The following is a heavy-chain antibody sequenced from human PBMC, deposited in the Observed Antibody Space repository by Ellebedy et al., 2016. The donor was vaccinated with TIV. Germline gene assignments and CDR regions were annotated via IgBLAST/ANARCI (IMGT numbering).Heavy chain of an antibody. CDR3: ARAMVRGVIITVPIDY. J-gene: IGHJ4*02. CDR1: GYTFTSYG. V-gene: IGHV1-18*01. Sequence: ASVKVSXXASGYTFTSYGISWVRQAPGQGLEWMGRISGYNGDTIYAQKFQGRVTMTTDTSTSTAYTELRSLRSDDTAVYYCARAMVRGVIITVPIDYWGQGTLVTVSS. D-gene: IGHD3-10*01. CDR2: ISGYNGDT.